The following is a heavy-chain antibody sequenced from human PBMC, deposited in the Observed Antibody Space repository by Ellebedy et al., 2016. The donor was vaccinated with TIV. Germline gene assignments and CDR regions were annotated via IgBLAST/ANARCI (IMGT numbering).Heavy chain of an antibody. Sequence: SETLSLTCTVSGGSISSYYWSWIRQPPGKGLEWIGYIYYSGSTNYNPSLKSRVTISVDTSKNQFSLKLSSVTAADTAIYYCARDHKPNSSGYYYGVEYWGQGTLVTVSS. J-gene: IGHJ4*02. CDR2: IYYSGST. D-gene: IGHD3-22*01. V-gene: IGHV4-59*12. CDR3: ARDHKPNSSGYYYGVEY. CDR1: GGSISSYY.